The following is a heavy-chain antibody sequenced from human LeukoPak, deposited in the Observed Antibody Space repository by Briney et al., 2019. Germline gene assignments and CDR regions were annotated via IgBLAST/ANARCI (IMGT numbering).Heavy chain of an antibody. CDR2: ISGSGGSGG. CDR3: ATSKQQVIPRYFDF. J-gene: IGHJ4*02. D-gene: IGHD6-13*01. CDR1: GFTFSNYA. Sequence: GGSLRLSCAASGFTFSNYAMNWVRQAPGKGLEWVSFISGSGGSGGNYADSVKGRFTISRDNSKNTLYLRMNSLRVEDTAVYYCATSKQQVIPRYFDFWGQGTLVAVSS. V-gene: IGHV3-23*01.